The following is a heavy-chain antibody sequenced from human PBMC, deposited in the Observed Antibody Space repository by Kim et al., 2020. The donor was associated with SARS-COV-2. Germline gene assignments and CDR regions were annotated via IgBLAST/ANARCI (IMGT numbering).Heavy chain of an antibody. CDR3: AKGGSYWVGWFDP. Sequence: ADTVQDRFTISRDNDKNTLYRQLNSLRAEDTAVYYCAKGGSYWVGWFDPWGQGTLVTVSS. D-gene: IGHD1-26*01. V-gene: IGHV3-23*01. J-gene: IGHJ5*02.